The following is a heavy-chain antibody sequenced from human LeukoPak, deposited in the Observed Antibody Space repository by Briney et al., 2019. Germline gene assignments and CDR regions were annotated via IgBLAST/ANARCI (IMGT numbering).Heavy chain of an antibody. CDR3: ARDIVVVPAAIGYGMDV. Sequence: PSETLSLTCTVSGGSISSGDYYWSWIRQPPGKCLEWIGYIYYSGSTYYNPSLKSRVTISVDTSKNQFSLKLSSVTAADTAVYYCARDIVVVPAAIGYGMDVWGQGTTVTVSS. J-gene: IGHJ6*02. V-gene: IGHV4-30-4*01. D-gene: IGHD2-2*01. CDR1: GGSISSGDYY. CDR2: IYYSGST.